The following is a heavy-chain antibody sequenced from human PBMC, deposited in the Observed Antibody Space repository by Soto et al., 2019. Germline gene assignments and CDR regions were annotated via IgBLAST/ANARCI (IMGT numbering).Heavy chain of an antibody. Sequence: QVQLQESGPGLVKPSQTLSLTCTDSGGSISNVNYCWSWIRQPPDKGLEWIGHLYNGGSTYNNPSLTSRVTISVDTSKSQCPMQLSSVSAADPAVYYFARGPSGDKVDYWCQGTLVTVSS. CDR3: ARGPSGDKVDY. J-gene: IGHJ4*02. D-gene: IGHD7-27*01. CDR2: LYNGGST. V-gene: IGHV4-30-4*01. CDR1: GGSISNVNYC.